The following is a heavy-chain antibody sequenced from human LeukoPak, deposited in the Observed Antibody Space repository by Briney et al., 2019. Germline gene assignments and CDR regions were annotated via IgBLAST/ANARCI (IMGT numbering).Heavy chain of an antibody. D-gene: IGHD2-2*01. CDR3: ARESVVVVPAATKDAFDI. J-gene: IGHJ3*02. CDR2: IYYSGST. Sequence: SETLSLTCTVSGGSISSGDYYWSWIRQPPGTGLEWIGYIYYSGSTYYNPSLKSRVTISVDTSKNQFSLKLSSVTAADTAVYYCARESVVVVPAATKDAFDIWGQGTMVTVSS. CDR1: GGSISSGDYY. V-gene: IGHV4-30-4*01.